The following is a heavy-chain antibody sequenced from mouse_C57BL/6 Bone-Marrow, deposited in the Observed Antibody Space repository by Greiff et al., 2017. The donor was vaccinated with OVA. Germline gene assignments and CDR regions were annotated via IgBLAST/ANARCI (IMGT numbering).Heavy chain of an antibody. CDR2: IYPRDGST. Sequence: LQVVESGPELVKPGASVKLSCKASGYTFTSYDINWVKQRPGQGLEWIGWIYPRDGSTKYNEKFKGKATLTVDTSSSTAYMELHSLTSEDSAVYFCAREGTDYFDYWGQGTTLTVSS. D-gene: IGHD3-3*01. V-gene: IGHV1-85*01. CDR1: GYTFTSYD. CDR3: AREGTDYFDY. J-gene: IGHJ2*01.